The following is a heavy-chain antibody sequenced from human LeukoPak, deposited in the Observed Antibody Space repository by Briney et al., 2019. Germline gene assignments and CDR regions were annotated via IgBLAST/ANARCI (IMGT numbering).Heavy chain of an antibody. Sequence: ASVKVSCKASGYTFTSYGISWVRQAPGQGLEWMGWISAYNGNTNYAQKLQGRVTMTTDTSTSTAYMELSSLRSEDTAVYYCARGRGIVLMVYAIGWFDPWGQGTLVTVSS. J-gene: IGHJ5*02. CDR2: ISAYNGNT. CDR1: GYTFTSYG. D-gene: IGHD2-8*01. V-gene: IGHV1-18*01. CDR3: ARGRGIVLMVYAIGWFDP.